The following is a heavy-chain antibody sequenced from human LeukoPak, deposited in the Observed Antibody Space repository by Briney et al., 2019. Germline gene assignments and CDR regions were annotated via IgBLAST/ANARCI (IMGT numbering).Heavy chain of an antibody. D-gene: IGHD3-22*01. J-gene: IGHJ6*02. V-gene: IGHV1-18*01. CDR3: ARIGYYDSSGVHYYGMDV. CDR2: ISAYNGNT. CDR1: GYTFTSYG. Sequence: GASVKVSCKASGYTFTSYGISWVRQAPGQGLEWMGWISAYNGNTNYAQKLQGRVTMTTDTSTSTAYMELRSLRSDDTAVYYCARIGYYDSSGVHYYGMDVWGQGTTVTVSS.